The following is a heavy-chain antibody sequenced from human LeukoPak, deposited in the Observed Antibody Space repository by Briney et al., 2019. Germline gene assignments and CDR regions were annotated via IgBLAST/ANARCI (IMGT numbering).Heavy chain of an antibody. Sequence: GESLKISCKGSGYSFTSYWIGWVRQMPGKGQEWMGIIYPGDSDTRYSPSFQGQVTISADKSISTAYLQWSSLKASDTAMYYCARHRRTRDYGSGSYYKEQPHDAFDIWGQGTMVTVSS. CDR1: GYSFTSYW. J-gene: IGHJ3*02. V-gene: IGHV5-51*01. CDR3: ARHRRTRDYGSGSYYKEQPHDAFDI. CDR2: IYPGDSDT. D-gene: IGHD3-10*01.